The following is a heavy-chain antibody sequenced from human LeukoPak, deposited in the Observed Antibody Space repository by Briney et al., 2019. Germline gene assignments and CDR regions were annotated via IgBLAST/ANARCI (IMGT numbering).Heavy chain of an antibody. V-gene: IGHV3-11*04. Sequence: PGGSLRLSCAASGFTFSDYYMSWIRQAPGKGLEWVSYISSGRSTIYYADSVKGRFTISRDNAKNSLYLQMNSLRAEDTAVYYCARDQLVVVPAALESWGQGTLVTVSS. D-gene: IGHD2-2*01. CDR3: ARDQLVVVPAALES. CDR2: ISSGRSTI. J-gene: IGHJ5*02. CDR1: GFTFSDYY.